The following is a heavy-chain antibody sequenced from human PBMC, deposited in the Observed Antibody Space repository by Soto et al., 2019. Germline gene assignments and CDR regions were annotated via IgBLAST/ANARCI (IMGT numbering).Heavy chain of an antibody. J-gene: IGHJ4*02. CDR2: ISAYSGNT. V-gene: IGHV1-18*01. CDR3: VASDGDYVCVY. D-gene: IGHD4-17*01. CDR1: GDTFASCG. Sequence: GASSKVCCKASGDTFASCGISWVRQAPGQGLEWMGWISAYSGNTNYAQKLQGRVTMTTDTSTSTAYMELRSLRSDDTAVYYCVASDGDYVCVYWGQGTLVTVSS.